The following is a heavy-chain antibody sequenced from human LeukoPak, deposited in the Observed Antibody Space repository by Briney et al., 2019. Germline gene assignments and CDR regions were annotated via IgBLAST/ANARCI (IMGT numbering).Heavy chain of an antibody. CDR3: AIGGSYSRGYYYYYMDV. V-gene: IGHV4-34*01. CDR1: GGSFSGYY. Sequence: SETLSLTCAVYGGSFSGYYWSWIRQPPGKGLEWIGEINHSGSTNYKPSLQSRVTISVDTSKNQFSLTLSSVTAADTAVYYCAIGGSYSRGYYYYYMDVWGKGTTVTVSS. J-gene: IGHJ6*03. D-gene: IGHD6-13*01. CDR2: INHSGST.